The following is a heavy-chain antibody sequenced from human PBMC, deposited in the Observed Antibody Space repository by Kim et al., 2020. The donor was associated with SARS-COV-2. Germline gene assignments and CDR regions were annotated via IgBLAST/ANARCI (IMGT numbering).Heavy chain of an antibody. CDR1: AYTFPKSW. CDR3: SKRTTFTGRFDY. CDR2: IYPDNSDT. D-gene: IGHD3-16*01. J-gene: IGHJ4*02. V-gene: IGHV5-51*01. Sequence: GESLEISCKGSAYTFPKSWIVWVRPMPGKGLDWMVTIYPDNSDTTYSPSFQGQVTISADRSISPAYSQWSSLKTSDTAIYYWSKRTTFTGRFDYWRQGTL.